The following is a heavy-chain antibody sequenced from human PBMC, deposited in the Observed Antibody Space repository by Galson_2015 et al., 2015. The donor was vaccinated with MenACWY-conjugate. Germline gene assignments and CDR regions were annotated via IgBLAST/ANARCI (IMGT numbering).Heavy chain of an antibody. J-gene: IGHJ5*02. CDR2: IDRAGRRT. D-gene: IGHD1-26*01. CDR1: GFTFGSYW. CDR3: ARERKLPTVSLPSNRFDP. Sequence: SMRLSCAASGFTFGSYWMHWVRQGPGKGLVRDSRIDRAGRRTTYSDPVKGRFPSSRHNAKDTLFLQMHSLSAEDTAVYFCARERKLPTVSLPSNRFDPWVHGTQEIVS. V-gene: IGHV3-74*01.